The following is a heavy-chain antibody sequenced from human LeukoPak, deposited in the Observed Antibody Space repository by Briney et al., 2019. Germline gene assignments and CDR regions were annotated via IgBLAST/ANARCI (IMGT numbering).Heavy chain of an antibody. V-gene: IGHV5-10-1*01. CDR1: GYSFTSYW. Sequence: GESLRISCKGFGYSFTSYWISWVRQTPGKGLEWMGRIDPSDSYTKYSPSFQVHVTISADKSISTAYLQWSSLKASDTAMYYCARRLYSGDEAYDYWGQGTLVTVSS. D-gene: IGHD5-12*01. CDR2: IDPSDSYT. J-gene: IGHJ4*02. CDR3: ARRLYSGDEAYDY.